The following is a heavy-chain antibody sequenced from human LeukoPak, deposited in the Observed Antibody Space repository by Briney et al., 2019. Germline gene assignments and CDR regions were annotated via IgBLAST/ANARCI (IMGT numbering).Heavy chain of an antibody. D-gene: IGHD1-1*01. Sequence: SQTPSLTCAISGDSVSNNGVAWNWIRQSPARGLEWLGRTYFGSKWYNDYAMSVKSRITINPDTSKNQFSLQLNSVTPEDTAVYFCARQRSRALDLWGQGTMVTVSS. CDR3: ARQRSRALDL. CDR2: TYFGSKWYN. V-gene: IGHV6-1*01. J-gene: IGHJ3*01. CDR1: GDSVSNNGVA.